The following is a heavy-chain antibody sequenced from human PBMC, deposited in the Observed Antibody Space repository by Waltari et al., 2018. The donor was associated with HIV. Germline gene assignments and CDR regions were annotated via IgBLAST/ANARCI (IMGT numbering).Heavy chain of an antibody. CDR2: INPNSGGT. Sequence: QVQLVQSGAEVKKPRDAVKDACKVSGDTFTANYMHWVRPDTGQGLEWMGCINPNSGGTNYAQKFQGRVTMTRDTSISTAYMELSRLRSDDTAVYYCATDTTHYYDSSGYTHWGQGTLVTVSS. CDR1: GDTFTANY. V-gene: IGHV1-2*02. J-gene: IGHJ4*02. D-gene: IGHD3-22*01. CDR3: ATDTTHYYDSSGYTH.